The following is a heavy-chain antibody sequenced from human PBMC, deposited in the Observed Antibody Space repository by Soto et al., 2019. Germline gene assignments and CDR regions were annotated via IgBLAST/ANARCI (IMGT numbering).Heavy chain of an antibody. CDR1: GGSISSSNW. CDR3: ARFPPGADPPFDY. V-gene: IGHV4-4*02. J-gene: IGHJ4*02. CDR2: IYHSGST. Sequence: PSETLSLTCAVSGGSISSSNWWSWVRQPPGKGLEWIGEIYHSGSTNYNPSLKSRVTISVDKSKNQFSLKLSSVTAADTAVYYCARFPPGADPPFDYWGQGTLVTVSS.